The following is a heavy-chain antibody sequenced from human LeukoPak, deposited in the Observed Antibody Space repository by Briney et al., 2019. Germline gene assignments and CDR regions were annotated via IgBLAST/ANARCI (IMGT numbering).Heavy chain of an antibody. CDR2: FDPEDGET. V-gene: IGHV1-24*01. CDR3: ARRAYYYDSSGYHHNWFDP. J-gene: IGHJ5*02. D-gene: IGHD3-22*01. CDR1: GYTLTELS. Sequence: ASVKVSCKVSGYTLTELSMHWVRQAPGKGLEWMGGFDPEDGETIYAQKFQGRVTMTEDTSTDTAYMELSSLRSEDTAVYYCARRAYYYDSSGYHHNWFDPWGQGTLVTVSS.